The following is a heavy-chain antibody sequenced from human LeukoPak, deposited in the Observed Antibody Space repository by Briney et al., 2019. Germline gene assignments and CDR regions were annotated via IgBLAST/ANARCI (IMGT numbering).Heavy chain of an antibody. V-gene: IGHV4-34*01. CDR3: ARVAIFGVVINAMDV. CDR1: DGSFTGYF. CDR2: INHGGST. Sequence: SGTLSLTCAISDGSFTGYFWNWVRQAPGKGLEWIGDINHGGSTNYNPSLRSRVTMSVDTSKNQFSLKLSSVTAADTAVYYCARVAIFGVVINAMDVWGQGITVTVSS. J-gene: IGHJ6*02. D-gene: IGHD3-3*01.